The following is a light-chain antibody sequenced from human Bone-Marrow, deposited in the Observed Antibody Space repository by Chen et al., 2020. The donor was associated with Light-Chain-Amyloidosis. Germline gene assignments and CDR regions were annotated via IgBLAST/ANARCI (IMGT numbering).Light chain of an antibody. CDR2: SAS. Sequence: DIQMTQSPSSLSASVGDRVTIACRPSQTISTYLNWYQQKPGEAPKLLIYSASSLQSGVPSRFSGSGSETDFTLTISSLHPEDVATDFCQQTYSNFKTFGQGTKVEMK. CDR3: QQTYSNFKT. CDR1: QTISTY. J-gene: IGKJ1*01. V-gene: IGKV1-39*01.